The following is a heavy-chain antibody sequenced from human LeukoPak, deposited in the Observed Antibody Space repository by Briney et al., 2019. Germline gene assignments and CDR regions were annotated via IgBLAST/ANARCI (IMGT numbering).Heavy chain of an antibody. Sequence: ASVKVSCKASGYTFTSYYMHWVRQAPGQGLEWMGIINPSGGSTSYAQKFQGRVTMTRDMSTSTVYMELSSLRSEDTAVYYCARGASVTMGYYYMDVWGKGTTVTVSS. V-gene: IGHV1-46*01. D-gene: IGHD4-11*01. CDR3: ARGASVTMGYYYMDV. CDR1: GYTFTSYY. CDR2: INPSGGST. J-gene: IGHJ6*03.